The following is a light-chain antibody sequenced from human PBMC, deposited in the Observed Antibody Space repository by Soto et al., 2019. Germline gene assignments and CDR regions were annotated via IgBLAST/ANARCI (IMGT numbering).Light chain of an antibody. J-gene: IGKJ2*01. V-gene: IGKV3-20*01. CDR1: QSVSSH. CDR2: DAS. Sequence: IVMTPSPATLSVPPGARATVSCRASQSVSSHLAWYQQKPGQAPRLLLYDASSRATGIPDRVSGSGSGTDFTLTISRLEPEDFAVYYCQQYARPPFALGQGTKVDI. CDR3: QQYARPPFA.